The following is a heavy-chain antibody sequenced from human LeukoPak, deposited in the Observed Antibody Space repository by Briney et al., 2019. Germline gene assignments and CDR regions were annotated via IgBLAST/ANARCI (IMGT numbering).Heavy chain of an antibody. D-gene: IGHD5-18*01. V-gene: IGHV5-51*01. CDR3: ARQTAMGRSGDY. CDR2: IDPSDSET. J-gene: IGHJ4*02. CDR1: GYSFTSYW. Sequence: GESLEISCKASGYSFTSYWIGWVRQMPGKGLEWMGIIDPSDSETRYTPSFQGQVTISVDKSLTTADLQWNSLKASDTAMYYCARQTAMGRSGDYWGQGTLVTVSS.